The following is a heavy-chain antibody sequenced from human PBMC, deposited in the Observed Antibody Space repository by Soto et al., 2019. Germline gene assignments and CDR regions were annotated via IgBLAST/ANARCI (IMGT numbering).Heavy chain of an antibody. CDR3: ASLRGTALATRAYYYCGKDV. J-gene: IGHJ6*02. CDR2: IYHSGST. D-gene: IGHD5-18*01. CDR1: GYAISSGYY. V-gene: IGHV4-38-2*01. Sequence: LSLTCAVSGYAISSGYYSGWIRQPPGKGLEWIGSIYHSGSTYYNPSLKSRVTISVDTSKNHFSLKVSYLAAAATGVYSCASLRGTALATRAYYYCGKDVSGQRTTLTGSS.